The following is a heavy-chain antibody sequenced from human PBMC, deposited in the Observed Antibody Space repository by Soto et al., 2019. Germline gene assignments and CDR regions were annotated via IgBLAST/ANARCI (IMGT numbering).Heavy chain of an antibody. V-gene: IGHV4-30-4*01. J-gene: IGHJ6*02. CDR3: ARDEPGYSYVIRSYGMDV. Sequence: SETPSLIRTFSGGSIISAVSYWPWIRQSPGKGLVWIGYIYYSENTYYTPSLKSRVTISVDTSKNQFSLKLSSVTAADTAVYYCARDEPGYSYVIRSYGMDVWGQGTTLTVSS. D-gene: IGHD5-18*01. CDR1: GGSIISAVSY. CDR2: IYYSENT.